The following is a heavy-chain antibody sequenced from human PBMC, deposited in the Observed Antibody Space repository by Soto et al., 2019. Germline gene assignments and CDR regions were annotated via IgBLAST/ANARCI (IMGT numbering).Heavy chain of an antibody. CDR1: GVSLSSTSYY. V-gene: IGHV4-39*02. CDR2: IYNGIT. D-gene: IGHD4-4*01. J-gene: IGHJ4*01. Sequence: QLQLQESGPGLVRPSGTVSLTCSVSGVSLSSTSYYWGWIRQPPGKRPEWIGSIYNGITYYNPSLKSRVSISEDTSKNQFSLKLTSVTAADTAVFYCARAERPHAYSKFDYWGRGMLVTVSS. CDR3: ARAERPHAYSKFDY.